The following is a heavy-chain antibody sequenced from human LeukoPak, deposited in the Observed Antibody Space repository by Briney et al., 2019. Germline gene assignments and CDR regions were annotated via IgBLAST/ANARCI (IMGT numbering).Heavy chain of an antibody. V-gene: IGHV4-30-4*01. CDR3: ARDPGAYPYYFDY. Sequence: SETLFLTCTVSGGSISSGDYFWSWIRQPPGKGLEWIGYIHYSGSTFYNPSLKSRVTISVDTSKNQFSLNLSSVTAADTAVYHCARDPGAYPYYFDYWGQGTLVTVSS. CDR2: IHYSGST. CDR1: GGSISSGDYF. D-gene: IGHD3-10*01. J-gene: IGHJ4*02.